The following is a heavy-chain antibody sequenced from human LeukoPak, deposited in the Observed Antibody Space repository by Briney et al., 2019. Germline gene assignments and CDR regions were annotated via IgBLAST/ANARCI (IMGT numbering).Heavy chain of an antibody. D-gene: IGHD1/OR15-1a*01. V-gene: IGHV3-7*05. J-gene: IGHJ4*02. Sequence: PGGSQRLSCAASGFTFSGSWMTWVRQAPGKGLEWVAHIKEDGSDKYYVDSVTGRFTISRDNTKNSLYLQMSSLRAEDTAVYYCATWNSDWEFAYWGQGTLVSVSS. CDR2: IKEDGSDK. CDR1: GFTFSGSW. CDR3: ATWNSDWEFAY.